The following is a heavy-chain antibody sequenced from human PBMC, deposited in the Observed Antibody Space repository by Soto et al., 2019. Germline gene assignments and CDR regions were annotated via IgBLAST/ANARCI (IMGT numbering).Heavy chain of an antibody. CDR2: INAVGSGT. Sequence: PGWSLRLSCSASGFPFTTYWMHWVRQAPGEGLVWVSRINAVGSGTTYADSVKGRFTVSRDNANNMLYLQMNSLRAEDTAVYYCAILSLGFDTCGQGPLVTLSS. D-gene: IGHD3-16*01. V-gene: IGHV3-74*01. CDR1: GFPFTTYW. CDR3: AILSLGFDT. J-gene: IGHJ5*02.